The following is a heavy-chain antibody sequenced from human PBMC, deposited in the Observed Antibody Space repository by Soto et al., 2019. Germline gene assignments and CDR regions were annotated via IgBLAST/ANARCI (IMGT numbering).Heavy chain of an antibody. Sequence: QVQLVQSGAEVKKPGASVKVSCKASGYTFTNNAIHWVRQAPGQRLEWMGWINAANGNTVYSQKFQGRATITRDTSATTAYMDLSSLRSEDPAVYYCERDPSANDGLRLWGHGTLVTVSS. CDR3: ERDPSANDGLRL. CDR1: GYTFTNNA. D-gene: IGHD2-8*01. CDR2: INAANGNT. J-gene: IGHJ1*01. V-gene: IGHV1-3*01.